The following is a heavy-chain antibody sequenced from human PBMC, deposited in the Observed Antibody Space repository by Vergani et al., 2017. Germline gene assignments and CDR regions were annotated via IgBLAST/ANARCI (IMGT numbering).Heavy chain of an antibody. D-gene: IGHD1-1*01. CDR2: ISGSGGFT. CDR1: GFTFTNFA. V-gene: IGHV3-23*01. CDR3: VGDRALEFDRDY. J-gene: IGHJ4*02. Sequence: EVQLLESGGNLVQPGGSLRLSCAASGFTFTNFAMTWVRQAPGEGLEWASGISGSGGFTYYADSVKGRFTISRDNSKRMVYLQMNNLRPDDTALYYCVGDRALEFDRDYWGQGTLVTVSS.